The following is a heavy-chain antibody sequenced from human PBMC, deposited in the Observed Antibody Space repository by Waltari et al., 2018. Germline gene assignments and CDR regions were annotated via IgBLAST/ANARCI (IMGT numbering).Heavy chain of an antibody. V-gene: IGHV3-23*01. J-gene: IGHJ4*02. Sequence: EVQLLESGGDLVKPGGSLRLSCAVPGFPFRNFGRSWVRQAPGKGLEWVSAISGTGDRTYFADSVKGRFTISRDNSKNTLYLQLNNLRVEDTAVYYCAKGGLYHFDYWGQGSLVTVS. CDR1: GFPFRNFG. CDR2: ISGTGDRT. CDR3: AKGGLYHFDY.